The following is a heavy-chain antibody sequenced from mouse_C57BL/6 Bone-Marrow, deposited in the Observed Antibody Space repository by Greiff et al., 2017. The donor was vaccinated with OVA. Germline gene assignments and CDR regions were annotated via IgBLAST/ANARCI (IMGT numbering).Heavy chain of an antibody. J-gene: IGHJ1*03. V-gene: IGHV1-42*01. CDR2: INPSTGGT. CDR1: GYSFTGYY. D-gene: IGHD1-1*01. CDR3: ARSTTVVDWYFDV. Sequence: VQLQQSGPELVKPGASVKISCKASGYSFTGYYMNWVKQSPEKSLEWIGEINPSTGGTTYNQKFKAKATLTVDKSSSTADMQLKSLTSEDSAVYYCARSTTVVDWYFDVWGTGTTVTVSS.